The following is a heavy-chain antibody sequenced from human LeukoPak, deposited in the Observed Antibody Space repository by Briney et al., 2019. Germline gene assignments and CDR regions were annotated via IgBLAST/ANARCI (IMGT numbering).Heavy chain of an antibody. J-gene: IGHJ3*02. CDR2: IYYSGST. Sequence: SETLSLTCTVSGGSISSYYWSWIRQPPGKGLEWIGYIYYSGSTNYNPSLKSRATISVDTSKNQFSLKLSSVTAADTAVYHCATLGHCSGGSCGAFDIWGQGTMVTVSS. CDR1: GGSISSYY. V-gene: IGHV4-59*01. CDR3: ATLGHCSGGSCGAFDI. D-gene: IGHD2-15*01.